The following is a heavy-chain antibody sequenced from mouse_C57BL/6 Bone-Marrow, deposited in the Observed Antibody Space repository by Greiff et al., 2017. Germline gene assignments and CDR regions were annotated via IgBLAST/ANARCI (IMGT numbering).Heavy chain of an antibody. Sequence: QVQLKESGAELARPGASVKLSCKASGYTFTSYGISWVKQRTGQGLEWIGEIYPRSGNTYYNEKFKGKATLTADKSSSTAYMELRSLTSEDSAVYLCARGGYGSSYAWFAYWGQGTLVTVSA. V-gene: IGHV1-81*01. D-gene: IGHD1-1*01. CDR1: GYTFTSYG. J-gene: IGHJ3*01. CDR2: IYPRSGNT. CDR3: ARGGYGSSYAWFAY.